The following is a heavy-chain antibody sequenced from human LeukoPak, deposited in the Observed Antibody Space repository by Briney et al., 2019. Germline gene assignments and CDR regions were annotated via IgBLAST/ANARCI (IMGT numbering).Heavy chain of an antibody. V-gene: IGHV3-33*01. Sequence: GGSLRLSCAASGFTFSNYGMHWVRQAPGKGLVWVALIWYDGSNKYYTDSVKGRLTISRDNSQDMLFLQMNSLRVEDTAVYYCAREGPRGNSQFDYWGQGTLVTVSS. CDR2: IWYDGSNK. D-gene: IGHD4-23*01. CDR3: AREGPRGNSQFDY. CDR1: GFTFSNYG. J-gene: IGHJ4*02.